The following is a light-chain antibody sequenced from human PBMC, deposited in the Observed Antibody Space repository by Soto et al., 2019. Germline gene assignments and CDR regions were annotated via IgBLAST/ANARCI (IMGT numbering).Light chain of an antibody. Sequence: EIVLTQSPATLSVSPGEGATLSCRASQSVSGHLAWYQQQPDQAPRLLIYTTSNRATGIPARFSGSGSGTEFSLSISSLQSEDFAVYYCQQYDNVPSLTFGQGTKVEIK. CDR2: TTS. CDR1: QSVSGH. CDR3: QQYDNVPSLT. V-gene: IGKV3-15*01. J-gene: IGKJ1*01.